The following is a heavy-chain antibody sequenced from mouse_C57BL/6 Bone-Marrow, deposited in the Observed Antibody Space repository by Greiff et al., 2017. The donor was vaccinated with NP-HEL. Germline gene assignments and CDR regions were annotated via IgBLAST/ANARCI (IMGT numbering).Heavy chain of an antibody. Sequence: EVQRVESEGGLVQPGSSMKLSCTASGFTFSDYYMAWVRQVPGKGLEWVANINYDGSSTYYLDSLKSRFIISRDNAKNILYLQMSSLKSEDTATYYGARGAPITTVVARGYFDVWGTGTTVTVSS. CDR2: INYDGSST. V-gene: IGHV5-16*01. CDR3: ARGAPITTVVARGYFDV. CDR1: GFTFSDYY. J-gene: IGHJ1*03. D-gene: IGHD1-1*01.